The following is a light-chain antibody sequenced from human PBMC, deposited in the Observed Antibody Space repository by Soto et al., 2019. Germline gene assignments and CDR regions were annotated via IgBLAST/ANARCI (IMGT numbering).Light chain of an antibody. V-gene: IGKV1-5*03. J-gene: IGKJ2*01. CDR1: QSISIW. Sequence: DIQMTQSPSSLSASVGGRVTVACRASQSISIWLAWYQQKPGKAPKLLIYEASSLESGVPSRFSGSGSGTEFTLTISCLQPDDFATYYCQQYNSYLYTFGQGTKVDI. CDR3: QQYNSYLYT. CDR2: EAS.